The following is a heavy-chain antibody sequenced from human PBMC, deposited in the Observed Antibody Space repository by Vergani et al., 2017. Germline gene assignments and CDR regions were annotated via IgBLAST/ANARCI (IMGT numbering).Heavy chain of an antibody. CDR1: GFSIDNGYY. CDR3: ARGRNLFRYYYYYGMDV. CDR2: IYRTGRT. Sequence: QVQLQESGPGLVKPSETLSLTCAVSGFSIDNGYYWDWIRQPPGKGLEWIGSIYRTGRTHFNPSLKSRVTISVDTSNNPFSLKLSSVTAADTAVYYCARGRNLFRYYYYYGMDVWGQGTTVTVSS. D-gene: IGHD2/OR15-2a*01. V-gene: IGHV4-38-2*01. J-gene: IGHJ6*02.